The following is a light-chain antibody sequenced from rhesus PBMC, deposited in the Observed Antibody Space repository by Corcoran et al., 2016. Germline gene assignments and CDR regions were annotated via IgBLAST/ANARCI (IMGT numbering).Light chain of an antibody. Sequence: DIVMTQTPLSLPVTPGEPASISCRSSQSLLHSNGYTYLFWYLQKPGQTPQLLIYLGSNRASGVPDRFSGSGAGTDCTLKISRVEAEDVGVYYCLQDIQLPLTFGGGTKVELK. CDR2: LGS. CDR1: QSLLHSNGYTY. V-gene: IGKV2-78*01. J-gene: IGKJ4*01. CDR3: LQDIQLPLT.